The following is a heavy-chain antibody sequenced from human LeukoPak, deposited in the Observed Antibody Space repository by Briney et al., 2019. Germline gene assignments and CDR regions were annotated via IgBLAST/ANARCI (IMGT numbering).Heavy chain of an antibody. CDR1: GFTFSSYA. V-gene: IGHV3-23*01. Sequence: GGSLRISCAASGFTFSSYAMSWVRQALGKGLEWVSVISGSGGSTYYADSVKGRFTISRDNSKNTLSLQMHSLRAEDTAVYYCAKDRGHYYTYDYWGQGTPVTVSS. CDR2: ISGSGGST. D-gene: IGHD3-22*01. J-gene: IGHJ4*02. CDR3: AKDRGHYYTYDY.